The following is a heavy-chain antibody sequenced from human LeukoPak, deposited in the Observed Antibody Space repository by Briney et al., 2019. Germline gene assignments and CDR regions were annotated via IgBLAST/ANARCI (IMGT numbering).Heavy chain of an antibody. CDR1: GGSISSGGYY. CDR3: ARDRTSTIFGVAFAPDAFDI. Sequence: SETLSLTCTVSGGSISSGGYYWSWIRQHPGKGLEWIGYIYYSGSTYYNPSLKSRVTISVDTSKNQFSLKLSSVTAADTAVYYCARDRTSTIFGVAFAPDAFDIWGQGTMVTVSS. J-gene: IGHJ3*02. CDR2: IYYSGST. V-gene: IGHV4-30-4*08. D-gene: IGHD3-3*01.